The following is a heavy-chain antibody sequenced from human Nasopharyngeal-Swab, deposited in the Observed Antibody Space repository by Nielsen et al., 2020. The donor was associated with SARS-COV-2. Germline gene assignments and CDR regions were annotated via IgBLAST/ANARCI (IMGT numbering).Heavy chain of an antibody. J-gene: IGHJ6*02. V-gene: IGHV1-18*01. CDR3: ARDSVDTAMVRNYYGMDV. Sequence: ALVKVSCKASGYTFTSYGISWVRQAPGQGLEWMGWISAYNGNTNYAQKLQGRVTMTTDTSTSTAYMELRSLRSDDTAVYYCARDSVDTAMVRNYYGMDVWGQGTTVTVSS. CDR1: GYTFTSYG. D-gene: IGHD5-18*01. CDR2: ISAYNGNT.